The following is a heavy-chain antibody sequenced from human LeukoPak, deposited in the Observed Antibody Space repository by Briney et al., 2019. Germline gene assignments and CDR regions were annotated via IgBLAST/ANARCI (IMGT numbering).Heavy chain of an antibody. CDR2: ISYDGSNK. D-gene: IGHD2-21*01. CDR1: GFTFTNYG. V-gene: IGHV3-30*03. Sequence: GGSLRLSCADSGFTFTNYGLHWVRQAPGKGLEWVAVISYDGSNKYYADSVKGRFTISRDNSKNTLYLQMNSLRAEDTAVYYCACFSSVIRVPLNDLDIWGQGTMVSVSS. CDR3: ACFSSVIRVPLNDLDI. J-gene: IGHJ3*02.